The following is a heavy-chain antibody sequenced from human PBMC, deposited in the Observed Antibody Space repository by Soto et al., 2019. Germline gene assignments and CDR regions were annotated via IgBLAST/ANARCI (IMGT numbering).Heavy chain of an antibody. J-gene: IGHJ4*02. CDR1: GGSISSGDYY. D-gene: IGHD3-10*01. V-gene: IGHV4-61*08. CDR3: ARAPRGNYGYPSYFDY. Sequence: PSETLSLTCTVSGGSISSGDYYWSWIRQPPGKGLEWIGYIYYSGSTNYNPSLKSRVTISVDTSKNQFSLKLSSLTAADTAVYYCARAPRGNYGYPSYFDYWGQGTLVTVSS. CDR2: IYYSGST.